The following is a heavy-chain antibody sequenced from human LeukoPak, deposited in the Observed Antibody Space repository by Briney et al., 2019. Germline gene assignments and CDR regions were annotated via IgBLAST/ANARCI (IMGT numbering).Heavy chain of an antibody. J-gene: IGHJ4*02. D-gene: IGHD5-24*01. Sequence: PGGSLRLSCAASGFTFDDYAMHWVRQAPGKGLEWVSGISWNSGSIGYADSVKGRFTISRDNAKNSLYLQMNSLRAEDTALYYCAKEQMAEAFDYWGQGTLVTVSS. CDR2: ISWNSGSI. CDR3: AKEQMAEAFDY. V-gene: IGHV3-9*01. CDR1: GFTFDDYA.